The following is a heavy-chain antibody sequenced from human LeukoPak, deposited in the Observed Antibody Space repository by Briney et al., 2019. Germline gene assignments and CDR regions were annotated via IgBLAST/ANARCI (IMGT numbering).Heavy chain of an antibody. CDR3: ARSPDYSRFDY. CDR2: INPNSGGT. J-gene: IGHJ4*02. CDR1: GYTFTGYY. Sequence: ASVKVSCKASGYTFTGYYIHWVRQAPGQGLECMGWINPNSGGTNYAQKFQGRVTMTRDTSISTAYMELSRLRYDDTAVYYCARSPDYSRFDYWGRGTLVTVSS. D-gene: IGHD4-11*01. V-gene: IGHV1-2*02.